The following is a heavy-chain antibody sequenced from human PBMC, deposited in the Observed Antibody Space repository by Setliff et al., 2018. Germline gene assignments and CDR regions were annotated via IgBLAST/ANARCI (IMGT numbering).Heavy chain of an antibody. CDR3: TTAHYTGNSRTLDF. CDR1: GITFSEEW. D-gene: IGHD1-26*01. CDR2: IKSEIAGGTT. V-gene: IGHV3-15*01. Sequence: GGSLRLSCVASGITFSEEWMSWVRQAPGKGLEWIGRIKSEIAGGTTDYGAPVKGRFTISRDDSKNTLLLQMNNLKTEDTALYYCTTAHYTGNSRTLDFWGPGTLVTVSS. J-gene: IGHJ4*02.